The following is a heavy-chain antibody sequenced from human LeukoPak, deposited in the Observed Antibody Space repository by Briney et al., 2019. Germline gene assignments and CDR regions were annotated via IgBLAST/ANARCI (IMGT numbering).Heavy chain of an antibody. CDR1: GGSISPFY. D-gene: IGHD6-13*01. J-gene: IGHJ6*03. CDR3: ARRAAAVGTFYMDV. Sequence: SETLSLTCTVSGGSISPFYWLWIRQPPRKGLEWIGYIYYSGGTNSNPSLRSRLTMSVDTSKNQVSLKLNSVTAADTAIYYCARRAAAVGTFYMDVWGEGTTVTVSS. V-gene: IGHV4-59*01. CDR2: IYYSGGT.